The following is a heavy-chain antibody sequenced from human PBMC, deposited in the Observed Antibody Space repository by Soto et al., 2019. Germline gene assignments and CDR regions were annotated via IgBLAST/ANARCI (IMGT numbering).Heavy chain of an antibody. V-gene: IGHV4-59*01. CDR1: GGSISSYY. D-gene: IGHD3-22*01. J-gene: IGHJ4*02. CDR2: IYYSGST. Sequence: QVQLQESGPGLVKPSETLSLTCTVSGGSISSYYWSWIRQPPGKGLGWIGYIYYSGSTNYNPSLKSRVTITVDTSKNQFSLKLSAVTAADTAVYSCARANYYDSSGYALLDYWGQGTLVTVSS. CDR3: ARANYYDSSGYALLDY.